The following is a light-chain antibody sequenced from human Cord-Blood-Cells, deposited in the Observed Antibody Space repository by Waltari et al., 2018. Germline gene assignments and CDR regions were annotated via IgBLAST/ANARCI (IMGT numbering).Light chain of an antibody. V-gene: IGKV1-39*01. CDR2: AAS. CDR3: QQIYSTMA. CDR1: QSISSY. Sequence: DIQMTQSPSSLSESVGDRVTITGRASQSISSYLNWYQQKPGKAPELLFSAASSVQIGVPSRFSGSGSGPDFTLTISSLQPEDFATYYCQQIYSTMAFGPGTKVDI. J-gene: IGKJ3*01.